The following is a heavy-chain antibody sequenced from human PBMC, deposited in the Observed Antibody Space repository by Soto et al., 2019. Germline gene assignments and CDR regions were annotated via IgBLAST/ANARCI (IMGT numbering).Heavy chain of an antibody. Sequence: SGPTLVNPTQTLTLTCTFSGFSLSTFGMGVGLIRQPPGKAPEWLALIYGNDDKRYSPSRNGRLTIAKDTSKNLVVLTMTNVDPVDAATYYCVNSPDRSPSDYWGQGTLVTVSS. V-gene: IGHV2-5*01. CDR2: IYGNDDK. CDR1: GFSLSTFGMG. CDR3: VNSPDRSPSDY. J-gene: IGHJ4*02.